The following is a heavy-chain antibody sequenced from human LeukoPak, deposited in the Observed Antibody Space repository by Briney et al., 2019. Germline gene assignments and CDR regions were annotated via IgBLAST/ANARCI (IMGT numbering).Heavy chain of an antibody. CDR1: GFTVSSNY. D-gene: IGHD6-6*01. Sequence: GSLRLSCAASGFTVSSNYVSWVRQAPGKGLEWVSAISGSGGSTYHADSVKGRFTISRDNSKNTLYLQMNSLRAEDTAVYYCAKMGVVAARPGTFDYWGQGTLVTVSS. CDR2: ISGSGGST. CDR3: AKMGVVAARPGTFDY. V-gene: IGHV3-23*01. J-gene: IGHJ4*02.